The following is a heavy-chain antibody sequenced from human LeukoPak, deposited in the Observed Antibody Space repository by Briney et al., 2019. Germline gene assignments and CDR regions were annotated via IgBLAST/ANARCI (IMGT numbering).Heavy chain of an antibody. D-gene: IGHD2-2*03. CDR3: ARLDIVVVPAADDAFDI. CDR1: GYRFTSYW. J-gene: IGHJ3*02. CDR2: IYPGDSDT. V-gene: IGHV5-51*01. Sequence: GESLKISCKGSGYRFTSYWIGWVRQMPGKGLEWMGIIYPGDSDTRYSPSFQGQGTILADKSISTAYLQWSSLKASDTAMYYCARLDIVVVPAADDAFDIWGQGTMVTVSS.